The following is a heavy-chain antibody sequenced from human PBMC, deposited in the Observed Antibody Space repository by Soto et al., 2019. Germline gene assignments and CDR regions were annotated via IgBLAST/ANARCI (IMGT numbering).Heavy chain of an antibody. D-gene: IGHD6-13*01. CDR2: IYHTGST. J-gene: IGHJ4*02. V-gene: IGHV4-38-2*01. CDR1: GYSISNGYY. CDR3: ARRHSSNWYGLDY. Sequence: PSETLSLTCAVSGYSISNGYYWGWIRQPPGKGLEWIGSIYHTGSTYYNPSLKSRVTISVDTSKYQFSLKLSSVTAADTAVYYCARRHSSNWYGLDYWGQGTLVTVSS.